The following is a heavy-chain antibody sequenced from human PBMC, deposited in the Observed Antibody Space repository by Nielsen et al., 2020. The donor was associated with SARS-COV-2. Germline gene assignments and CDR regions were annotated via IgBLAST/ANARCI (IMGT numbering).Heavy chain of an antibody. Sequence: GESLKISCAASGFTCSSYAMSWVRQAPGKGLEWVSAISGGSTYYADSVKGRFTISRDKSKNTLYLQMNSLRAEDTAVYYCAKDIDTTVTTGFFDYWGQGTLVTVSS. CDR1: GFTCSSYA. CDR2: ISGGST. D-gene: IGHD4-11*01. CDR3: AKDIDTTVTTGFFDY. V-gene: IGHV3-23*01. J-gene: IGHJ4*02.